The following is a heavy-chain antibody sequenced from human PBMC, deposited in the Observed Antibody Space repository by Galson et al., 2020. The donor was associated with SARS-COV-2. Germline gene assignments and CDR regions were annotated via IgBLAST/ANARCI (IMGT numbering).Heavy chain of an antibody. CDR2: ISSDGNHP. D-gene: IGHD5-12*01. CDR1: GFNFGTYA. V-gene: IGHV3-30*18. CDR3: VKGRLRADNYCDY. J-gene: IGHJ4*02. Sequence: GESLKISCLASGFNFGTYAMHWVRQAPGKGLEWVAVISSDGNHPYYEDSMQGRFIISRDNSKNTLDLQLNSLRPDDTARYYCVKGRLRADNYCDYWGQGTLVTVSS.